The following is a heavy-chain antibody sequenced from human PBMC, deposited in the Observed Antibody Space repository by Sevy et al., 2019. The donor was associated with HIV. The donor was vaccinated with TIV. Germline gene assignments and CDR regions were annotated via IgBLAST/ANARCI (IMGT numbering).Heavy chain of an antibody. J-gene: IGHJ4*02. CDR2: VIASVNMA. V-gene: IGHV1-69*10. CDR1: GGTFSTYI. Sequence: ASVNVFCKASGGTFSTYIINWVRQAPGQGLEWMGGVIASVNMANSAQKFQGRVTITADGSTSTAYMELSSLTSEDTAIYYCATAMPCGGDCYYFDSWGQGTRVTVSS. D-gene: IGHD2-21*02. CDR3: ATAMPCGGDCYYFDS.